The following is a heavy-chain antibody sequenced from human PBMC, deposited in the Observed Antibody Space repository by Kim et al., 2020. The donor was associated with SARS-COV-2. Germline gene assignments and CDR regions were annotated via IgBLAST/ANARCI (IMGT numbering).Heavy chain of an antibody. Sequence: SETLSLTCTVSGGSISSSSYYWGWIRQPPGKGLEWIGSIYYSGSTYYNPSLKSRVTISVDTSKNQFSLKLSSVTAADTAVYYCARYHTHFDYWGQGTLVTVSS. V-gene: IGHV4-39*01. J-gene: IGHJ4*02. CDR1: GGSISSSSYY. CDR3: ARYHTHFDY. D-gene: IGHD3-3*01. CDR2: IYYSGST.